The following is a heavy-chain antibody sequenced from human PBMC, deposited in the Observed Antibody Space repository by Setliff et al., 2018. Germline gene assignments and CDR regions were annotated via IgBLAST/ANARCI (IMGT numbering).Heavy chain of an antibody. V-gene: IGHV3-15*07. J-gene: IGHJ4*02. CDR1: GFTFSKAW. Sequence: GGSLRLSCAVSGFTFSKAWMHWVRQAPGKGLEWVGRVKSNTDGGAIDYAAPVKGRFTISRDDSKNTAYLQMNSLKTEDTAVYYCARRNYRTALDYWGQGTLVTVSS. D-gene: IGHD3-16*02. CDR3: ARRNYRTALDY. CDR2: VKSNTDGGAI.